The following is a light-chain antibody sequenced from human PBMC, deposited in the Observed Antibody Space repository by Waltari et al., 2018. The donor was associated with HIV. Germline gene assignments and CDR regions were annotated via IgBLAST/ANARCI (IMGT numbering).Light chain of an antibody. CDR3: QQRSNWPIT. CDR2: GAS. J-gene: IGKJ5*01. V-gene: IGKV3-11*01. CDR1: QSVSNY. Sequence: EIVLTQSPATLSLSPGERATLSCRASQSVSNYLAWYQHKPGQAPRLLIYGASSTATGIPARFSGSGSGTDFTLTISSLEPGDFAVYYCQQRSNWPITFGQGTRLEIK.